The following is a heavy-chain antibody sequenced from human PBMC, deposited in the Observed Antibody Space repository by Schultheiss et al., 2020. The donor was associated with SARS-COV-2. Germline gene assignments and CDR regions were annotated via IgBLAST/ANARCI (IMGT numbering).Heavy chain of an antibody. D-gene: IGHD3-10*01. CDR3: ARSLLWFGELFPPEDYYYGMDV. CDR2: ISSSGSTI. J-gene: IGHJ6*02. Sequence: GGSLRLSCAASGFTFSSYEMNWVRQAPGKGLEWVLYISSSGSTIYYADSVKGRFTISRDNAKNSLYLQMNSLRAEDTAVYYCARSLLWFGELFPPEDYYYGMDVWGQGTTVTVSS. CDR1: GFTFSSYE. V-gene: IGHV3-48*03.